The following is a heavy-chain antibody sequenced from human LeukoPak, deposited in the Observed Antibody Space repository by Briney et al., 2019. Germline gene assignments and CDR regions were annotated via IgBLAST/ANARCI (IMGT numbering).Heavy chain of an antibody. V-gene: IGHV1-69*05. CDR1: GGTFSSYA. CDR2: ISPIFGTA. CDR3: ARNYYYMDV. J-gene: IGHJ6*03. Sequence: PRASVKVSCKASGGTFSSYAISWVRQAPGQGLEWMGGISPIFGTANYAQKFQGRVTVTTDESTSTANMELSSLRSEDTAVYYCARNYYYMDVWGKGTTVTVSS.